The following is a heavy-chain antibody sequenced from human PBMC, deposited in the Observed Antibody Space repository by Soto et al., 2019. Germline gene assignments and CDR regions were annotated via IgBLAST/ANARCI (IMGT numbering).Heavy chain of an antibody. Sequence: GGSLRLSCAASGFTFSSYWMSWVRQAPGKGLEWVANIKQDGSEKYYVDSVKGRFTISGDNAKNSLYLQMNSLRAEDTAVYYCARAYSSGWYPGNWFDPWGQGTLVTVSS. CDR1: GFTFSSYW. CDR3: ARAYSSGWYPGNWFDP. V-gene: IGHV3-7*03. CDR2: IKQDGSEK. D-gene: IGHD6-19*01. J-gene: IGHJ5*02.